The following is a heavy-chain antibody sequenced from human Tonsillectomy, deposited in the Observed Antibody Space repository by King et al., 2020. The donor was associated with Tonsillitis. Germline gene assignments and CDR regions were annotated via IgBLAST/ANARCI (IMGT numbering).Heavy chain of an antibody. CDR3: ARGAATTPYYDFWSGYPALGYGMDV. Sequence: QLQESGPGLVKPSETLSLTCTVSGDSISSYYWSWIRPPPGKGLEWIGYIYYSGSTNYNPSLKSRVTISVDTSKNQFSLKLSSVTAADTAVYYCARGAATTPYYDFWSGYPALGYGMDVWGQGTTVTVSS. J-gene: IGHJ6*02. V-gene: IGHV4-59*01. CDR1: GDSISSYY. CDR2: IYYSGST. D-gene: IGHD3-3*01.